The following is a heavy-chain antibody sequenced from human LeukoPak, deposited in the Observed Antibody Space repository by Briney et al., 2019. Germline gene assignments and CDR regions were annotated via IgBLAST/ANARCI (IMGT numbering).Heavy chain of an antibody. CDR1: GFTFSHFA. J-gene: IGHJ4*02. CDR2: ISGSGNKT. Sequence: GGSLRLSCAASGFTFSHFAMSWVRQAPGKGLHWVSTISGSGNKTYDADSVKGRFTISRDNSKNTLYLQMTGPRAEDTAVYYCAKLKRVGIAPFDDWSQGTLVTVSS. V-gene: IGHV3-23*01. D-gene: IGHD3-10*01. CDR3: AKLKRVGIAPFDD.